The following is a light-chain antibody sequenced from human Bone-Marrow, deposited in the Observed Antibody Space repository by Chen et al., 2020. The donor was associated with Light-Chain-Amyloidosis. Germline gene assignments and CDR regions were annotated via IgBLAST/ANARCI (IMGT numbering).Light chain of an antibody. CDR3: QQFKSYPIT. J-gene: IGKJ5*01. V-gene: IGKV1-16*01. CDR1: QGINNY. CDR2: AAS. Sequence: DIERTQSPSFLSASEGDRVTITCRSTQGINNYLVWSQQKPGKAPKSLIYAASNLHSGVPSRFSGSGSGTYFTITISSLQPEDFGTYYCQQFKSYPITFGQGTRLEIK.